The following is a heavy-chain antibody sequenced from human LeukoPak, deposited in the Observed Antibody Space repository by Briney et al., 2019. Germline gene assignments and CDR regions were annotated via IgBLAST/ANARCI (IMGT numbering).Heavy chain of an antibody. Sequence: PGGSLRLSCAASGFTFSSYSMNWVRQAPGKGLEWVSSISSSSSYIYYADSVKGRFTISRDNAKNSLYLQMNSLRAEDTAVYYCARVSVRKNAFDIWGQGTMVTVSS. J-gene: IGHJ3*02. CDR3: ARVSVRKNAFDI. CDR2: ISSSSSYI. D-gene: IGHD3-16*02. V-gene: IGHV3-21*01. CDR1: GFTFSSYS.